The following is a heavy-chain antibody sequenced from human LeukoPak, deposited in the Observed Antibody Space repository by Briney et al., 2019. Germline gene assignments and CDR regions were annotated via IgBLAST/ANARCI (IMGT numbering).Heavy chain of an antibody. Sequence: VASVKVSCKASGYTFTGYYMHWVRQAPGQGLEWMGWINPNSGGTNYAQKFQGWVTMTRDTSISTAYMELSRLRSDDTAVYYCARLAPGIAPYFDYWGQGTLVTVSS. J-gene: IGHJ4*02. V-gene: IGHV1-2*04. D-gene: IGHD6-13*01. CDR2: INPNSGGT. CDR3: ARLAPGIAPYFDY. CDR1: GYTFTGYY.